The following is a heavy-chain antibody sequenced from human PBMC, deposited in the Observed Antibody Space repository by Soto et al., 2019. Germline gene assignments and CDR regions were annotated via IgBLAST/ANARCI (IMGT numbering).Heavy chain of an antibody. D-gene: IGHD2-21*02. CDR1: GFTFSNAW. CDR3: TTGVTSRGMDV. CDR2: IKTKTDGGTT. V-gene: IGHV3-15*01. J-gene: IGHJ6*02. Sequence: GGSLRLSCAASGFTFSNAWMSWVRQAPGKGLEWVGRIKTKTDGGTTDYAAPVKGRFTISRDDSKNTLYLQMNSLKTEDTAVYYCTTGVTSRGMDVWGQVTTVTVSS.